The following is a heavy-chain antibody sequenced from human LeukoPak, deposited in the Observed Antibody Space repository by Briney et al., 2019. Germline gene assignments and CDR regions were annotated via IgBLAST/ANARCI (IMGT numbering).Heavy chain of an antibody. CDR1: GGTFSSYA. D-gene: IGHD1-1*01. J-gene: IGHJ4*02. CDR3: ARVAENWKPWGYYFDY. Sequence: ASVKVSCKASGGTFSSYAISWVRQAPGQGLEWMGRIIPIFGTANYAQKFQGRVTITTDESTSTAYMELSSLRSEDTAVYYCARVAENWKPWGYYFDYWGQGTLVTVSS. CDR2: IIPIFGTA. V-gene: IGHV1-69*05.